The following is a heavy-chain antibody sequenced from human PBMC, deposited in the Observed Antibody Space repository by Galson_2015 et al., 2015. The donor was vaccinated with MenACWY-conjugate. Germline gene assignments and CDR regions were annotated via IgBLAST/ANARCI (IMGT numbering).Heavy chain of an antibody. D-gene: IGHD3-3*01. Sequence: SLRLSCAASGFTFSSYGMHWVRQAPGKGLEWVAVIWYDGSNKYYADSVKGRFTISRDNSKNTLYLQMNSLRAADTAVYYCARRRPRDFGGGFDIWGQGTLVTVSS. V-gene: IGHV3-33*01. CDR1: GFTFSSYG. CDR3: ARRRPRDFGGGFDI. J-gene: IGHJ3*02. CDR2: IWYDGSNK.